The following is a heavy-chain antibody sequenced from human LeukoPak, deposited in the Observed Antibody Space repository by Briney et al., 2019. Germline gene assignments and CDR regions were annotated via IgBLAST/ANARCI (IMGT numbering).Heavy chain of an antibody. CDR1: GFTFSSYW. CDR2: INSDGGST. CDR3: ARVAAGILYYYMDV. D-gene: IGHD6-25*01. V-gene: IGHV3-74*01. Sequence: GGSLRLSCAASGFTFSSYWMHWVRQAPGKGLVWVSRINSDGGSTSYADSVKGRFTISRDNAKNTLYLQLNSLRAEDTAVYYCARVAAGILYYYMDVWGKGTTVTVSS. J-gene: IGHJ6*03.